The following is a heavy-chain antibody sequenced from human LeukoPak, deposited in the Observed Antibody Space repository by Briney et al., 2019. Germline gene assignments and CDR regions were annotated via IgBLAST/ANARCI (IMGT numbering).Heavy chain of an antibody. Sequence: GSLRLSCAASGFTVSSNYMSWVRQPPGKGLEWIGEINHSGSTNYNPSLKSRVTISVDTSKNQFSLKLSSVTAADTAVYYCAKLPGELESRVQVDYWGQGTLVTVSS. CDR3: AKLPGELESRVQVDY. CDR2: INHSGST. V-gene: IGHV4-34*08. CDR1: GFTVSSNY. D-gene: IGHD1-1*01. J-gene: IGHJ4*02.